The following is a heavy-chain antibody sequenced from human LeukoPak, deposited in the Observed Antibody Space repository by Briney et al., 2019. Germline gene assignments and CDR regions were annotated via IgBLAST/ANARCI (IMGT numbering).Heavy chain of an antibody. CDR2: IYGNDDK. Sequence: KESGPTLLKPTQTLTLTCTFSGLSLNTNAVVVGWVRQPPGQALEWLTFIYGNDDKRYTPSLESRLTITKDTSKNQVVLTMTDMDYVDTATYYCVHRISVTSVDNWGQGTLVTVSS. CDR3: VHRISVTSVDN. V-gene: IGHV2-5*01. J-gene: IGHJ4*02. CDR1: GLSLNTNAVV. D-gene: IGHD4-17*01.